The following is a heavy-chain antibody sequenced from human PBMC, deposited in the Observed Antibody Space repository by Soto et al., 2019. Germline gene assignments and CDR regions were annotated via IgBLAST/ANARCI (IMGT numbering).Heavy chain of an antibody. CDR2: ISSSGSTI. D-gene: IGHD2-8*01. CDR3: AKETGRDCTNGVCTGY. J-gene: IGHJ4*02. V-gene: IGHV3-11*01. Sequence: PGGSLRLSCAASGITFSDYYMSWIRQAPGKGLEWVSYISSSGSTIYYADSVKGRFTISRDNAKNSLYLQMNSLRAEDPAVYYCAKETGRDCTNGVCTGYWGQGTLVTVSS. CDR1: GITFSDYY.